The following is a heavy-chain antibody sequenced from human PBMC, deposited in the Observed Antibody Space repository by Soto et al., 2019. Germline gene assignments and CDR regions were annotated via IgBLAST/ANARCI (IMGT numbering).Heavy chain of an antibody. CDR2: ISGSGGST. D-gene: IGHD3-3*01. CDR1: GFTFSSYA. CDR3: AKVPDRSWYYDFWSGFFDY. J-gene: IGHJ4*02. Sequence: GGSLRLSCAASGFTFSSYAMSWVRQAPGKGLEWVSAISGSGGSTYYADSVKGRLTISRDNSKNTLYLQMNSLRAEDTAVYYCAKVPDRSWYYDFWSGFFDYWGQGTLVTVSS. V-gene: IGHV3-23*01.